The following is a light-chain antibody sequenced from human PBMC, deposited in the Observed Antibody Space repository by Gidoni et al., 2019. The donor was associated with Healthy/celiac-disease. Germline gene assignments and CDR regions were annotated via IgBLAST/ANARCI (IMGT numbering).Light chain of an antibody. Sequence: EIVLTQSPGTLSLSPGERATLSCRASQSVSSSYLAWYQQKPGQAPRLLIYGASSRATGIPDRFSGGGSCTDFTLTISRLEPEDFAVYYCQQYGSSPRTFGQGTKVEIK. CDR1: QSVSSSY. CDR2: GAS. J-gene: IGKJ1*01. V-gene: IGKV3-20*01. CDR3: QQYGSSPRT.